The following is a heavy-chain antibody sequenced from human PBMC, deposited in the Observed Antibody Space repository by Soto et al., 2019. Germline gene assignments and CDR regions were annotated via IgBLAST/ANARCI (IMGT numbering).Heavy chain of an antibody. V-gene: IGHV1-2*04. Sequence: ASVKVSCKASGYTFTGYYMHWVRQAPGQGLEWMGWINPNSGGTNYAQKLQGWVTMTRDTSISTAYMELSRLRSDDTAVYYCASYSSFTRRGDYYGMDVWGQGTTVTVSS. CDR3: ASYSSFTRRGDYYGMDV. J-gene: IGHJ6*02. D-gene: IGHD6-6*01. CDR2: INPNSGGT. CDR1: GYTFTGYY.